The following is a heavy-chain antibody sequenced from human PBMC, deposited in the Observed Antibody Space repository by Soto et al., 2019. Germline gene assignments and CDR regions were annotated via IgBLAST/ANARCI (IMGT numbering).Heavy chain of an antibody. CDR2: ISWNSGSI. CDR1: GFTFDDYA. D-gene: IGHD6-13*01. Sequence: EVQLVESGGGLVQPGRSLRLSCAASGFTFDDYAIHWVRQAPGQGLEWVSGISWNSGSIGYADSVKGRVTISRDNAKNAQYLQMNGLGAEDTALYYCAKECTWGIVAAGGMDVWGQGTTVTVSS. J-gene: IGHJ6*02. CDR3: AKECTWGIVAAGGMDV. V-gene: IGHV3-9*01.